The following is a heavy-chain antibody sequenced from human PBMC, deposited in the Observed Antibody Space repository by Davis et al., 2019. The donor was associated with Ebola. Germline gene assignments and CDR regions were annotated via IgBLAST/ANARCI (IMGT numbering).Heavy chain of an antibody. J-gene: IGHJ4*02. Sequence: ASVKVSCKASGYSFSDYKIHWVRQAPGQRLEWMGWVNPANHETMYSERFQGRVTINSDTSATTAYMELSSVRSEDTAVYFCSRGRTTYGGNSPFDYWGQGTLVTVSS. CDR2: VNPANHET. CDR3: SRGRTTYGGNSPFDY. D-gene: IGHD4-23*01. V-gene: IGHV1-3*01. CDR1: GYSFSDYK.